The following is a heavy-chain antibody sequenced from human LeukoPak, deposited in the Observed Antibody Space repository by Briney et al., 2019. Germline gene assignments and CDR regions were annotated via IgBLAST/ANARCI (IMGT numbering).Heavy chain of an antibody. V-gene: IGHV3-23*01. CDR2: ISGSGGST. CDR1: GSTFSSYG. D-gene: IGHD2-8*02. Sequence: GGSLRLSCAASGSTFSSYGMSWVRQAPGKGLEWVSAISGSGGSTYYAESVKGRFTISRDNSKNTLYLQMNSLRAEDTAVYYCATYRQVLLPFESWGQGTLVTVSS. J-gene: IGHJ4*02. CDR3: ATYRQVLLPFES.